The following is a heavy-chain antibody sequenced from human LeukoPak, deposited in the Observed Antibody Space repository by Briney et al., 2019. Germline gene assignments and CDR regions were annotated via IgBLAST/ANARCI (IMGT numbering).Heavy chain of an antibody. D-gene: IGHD5-12*01. Sequence: ASVKVSCKASGYTFTGYYMHWVRQAPGQGLEWMGWINPNSGGTNYAQKFQGGVTMTRDTSISTAYMELSRLRSDDTAVYYCARGFDVDIVATVSFDYWGQGTLVTVSS. J-gene: IGHJ4*02. CDR1: GYTFTGYY. V-gene: IGHV1-2*02. CDR2: INPNSGGT. CDR3: ARGFDVDIVATVSFDY.